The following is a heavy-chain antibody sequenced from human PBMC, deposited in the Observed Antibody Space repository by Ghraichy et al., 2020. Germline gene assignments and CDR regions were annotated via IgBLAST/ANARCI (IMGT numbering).Heavy chain of an antibody. CDR2: ISGSGGTT. Sequence: GGSLRLSCAASGFTFSDSAIAWVRQAQGKGLEWVSSISGSGGTTYYADSVKGRFTISRDNSRNTLFLQMNRLRVDDTAVYYCARSPAMLRGVVIKGYFCDYWGQRALGTGSS. CDR3: ARSPAMLRGVVIKGYFCDY. J-gene: IGHJ4*02. D-gene: IGHD3-10*01. CDR1: GFTFSDSA. V-gene: IGHV3-23*01.